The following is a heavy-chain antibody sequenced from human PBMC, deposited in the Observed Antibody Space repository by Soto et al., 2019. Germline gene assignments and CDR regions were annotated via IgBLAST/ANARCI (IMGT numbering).Heavy chain of an antibody. CDR2: ISAYNGNT. CDR3: ARDYDFWSGYYKRGNNWFDP. J-gene: IGHJ5*02. CDR1: GYTFTSYG. D-gene: IGHD3-3*01. Sequence: ASVKVSCRAAGYTFTSYGMSWVRQAPGQGLEWMGWISAYNGNTNYAQKLQGRVTMTTDTSTSTAYMELRSLRSDDTAVYYCARDYDFWSGYYKRGNNWFDPWGQGTLVTVSS. V-gene: IGHV1-18*01.